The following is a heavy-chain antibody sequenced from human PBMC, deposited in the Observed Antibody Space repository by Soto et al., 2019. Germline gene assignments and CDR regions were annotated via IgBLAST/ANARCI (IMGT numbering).Heavy chain of an antibody. Sequence: QVQLQESGPGLVKPSQTLSLTCTVSGGSISSGDYYWSWIRQPPGKGLEWIGYIYYSGSTYYNPSLKSRVTISVDTSKNQFSLKLSSVTAADTAVYYCASSAPYYYDSSGYHSLLYFDYWGQGTLVTVSS. V-gene: IGHV4-30-4*01. J-gene: IGHJ4*02. CDR3: ASSAPYYYDSSGYHSLLYFDY. D-gene: IGHD3-22*01. CDR1: GGSISSGDYY. CDR2: IYYSGST.